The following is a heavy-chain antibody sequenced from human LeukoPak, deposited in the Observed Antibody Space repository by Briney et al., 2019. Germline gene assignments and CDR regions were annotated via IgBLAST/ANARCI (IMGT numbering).Heavy chain of an antibody. J-gene: IGHJ4*02. CDR3: ALGAYDY. V-gene: IGHV1-3*01. CDR2: INAGDGNT. Sequence: ASVKVSCKASGYTFTGYYMHWVRQAPGQRLEWMGWINAGDGNTRYSQNLQGRLTVTRDTSASTAYMELSSLTSEDTAVYYCALGAYDYWGQGTLVTVSS. CDR1: GYTFTGYY. D-gene: IGHD1-26*01.